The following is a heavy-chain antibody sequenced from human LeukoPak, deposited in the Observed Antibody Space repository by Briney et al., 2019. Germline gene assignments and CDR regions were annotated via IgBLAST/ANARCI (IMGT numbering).Heavy chain of an antibody. CDR3: ATLVVPAATAYYGMDV. V-gene: IGHV4-34*01. J-gene: IGHJ6*02. Sequence: SETLSLTCAVYGGSFSGYYWSWIRQPPGKGLEWIGEINHSGSTNYNPSLKSRVTISVDTSKNQFSLKLSSVTAADTAVYYCATLVVPAATAYYGMDVWGQGTTVTVSS. CDR2: INHSGST. CDR1: GGSFSGYY. D-gene: IGHD2-2*01.